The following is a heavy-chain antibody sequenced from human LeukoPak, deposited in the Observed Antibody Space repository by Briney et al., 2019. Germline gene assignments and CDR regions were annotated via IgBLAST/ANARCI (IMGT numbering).Heavy chain of an antibody. Sequence: SETLSLTCAVYGGSFSGYYWSWIRQPPGKGLEWIGYIYYSGSTNYNPSLKSRVTISVDTSKNQFSLKLSSVTAADTAVYYCARGGHYYDSSGYYSDYWGQGTLVTVSS. CDR3: ARGGHYYDSSGYYSDY. J-gene: IGHJ4*02. CDR1: GGSFSGYY. CDR2: IYYSGST. D-gene: IGHD3-22*01. V-gene: IGHV4-59*01.